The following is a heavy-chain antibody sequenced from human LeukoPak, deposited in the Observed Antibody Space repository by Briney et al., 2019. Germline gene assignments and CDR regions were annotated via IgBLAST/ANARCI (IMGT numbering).Heavy chain of an antibody. CDR3: AKHYQIVVVPAAVH. Sequence: GGSLRLSCAASGFTFRSSWMHWVRQVPEKGLVWVSRINSDGTLTTNADSVKGRFTISRDNSKNTLYLQMNSLRAEDTAVYFCAKHYQIVVVPAAVHWGQGTLVTVSS. J-gene: IGHJ4*02. D-gene: IGHD2-2*01. CDR1: GFTFRSSW. V-gene: IGHV3-74*01. CDR2: INSDGTLT.